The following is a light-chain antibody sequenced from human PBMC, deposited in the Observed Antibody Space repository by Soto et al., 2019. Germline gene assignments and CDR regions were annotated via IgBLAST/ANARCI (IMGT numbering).Light chain of an antibody. CDR1: QSVSSSY. CDR3: QQYGSSPFN. CDR2: GAS. J-gene: IGKJ3*01. V-gene: IGKV3-20*01. Sequence: EIVLTQSPGTLSLSPGERATLSCRASQSVSSSYLAWYQQKPGQAPRLLIYGASSRATGIPDRFSGSESGTDFTLTISRLEPEDFAVYYCQQYGSSPFNFGPGTNVDI.